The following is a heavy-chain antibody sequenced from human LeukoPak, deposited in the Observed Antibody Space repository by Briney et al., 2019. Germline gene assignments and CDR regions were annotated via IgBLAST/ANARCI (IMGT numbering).Heavy chain of an antibody. V-gene: IGHV3-48*01. Sequence: GGSLRLSCGASGLIFSTYSMNWLRQAPGKGLEWVSYISGSGTTISYAVSVKGRFTISRDNAEKSLYLQMSSLRAEDTAVYYCVRDGTYYYYSGSYLPNLWGQGTLVIVSS. CDR3: VRDGTYYYYSGSYLPNL. D-gene: IGHD3-10*01. CDR1: GLIFSTYS. J-gene: IGHJ4*02. CDR2: ISGSGTTI.